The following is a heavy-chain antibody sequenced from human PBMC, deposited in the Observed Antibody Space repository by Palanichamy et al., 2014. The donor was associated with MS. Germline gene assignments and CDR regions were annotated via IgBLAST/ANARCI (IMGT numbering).Heavy chain of an antibody. CDR2: ISDVGSNK. J-gene: IGHJ4*02. D-gene: IGHD2-8*02. CDR1: GFTFSTYS. CDR3: ARDANLFYCTGGTCYFFDY. V-gene: IGHV3-30*04. Sequence: QVQLVESGGGVVQAWGVPETLLCSSGFTFSTYSVHWVRQLPGEGLEWVAVISDVGSNKYYADSVKGRFTISRDNSRNTLFLQMDSLRAEDTAVYYCARDANLFYCTGGTCYFFDYWGQGTLVTVSS.